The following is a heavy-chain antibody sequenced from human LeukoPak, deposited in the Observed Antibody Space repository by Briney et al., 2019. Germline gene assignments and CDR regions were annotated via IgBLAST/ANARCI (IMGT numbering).Heavy chain of an antibody. CDR3: AKSPPDDSSGYYSY. V-gene: IGHV3-30*18. Sequence: PGGSLRLSCAASGFTFSSYGMHWVRQAPGKGLEWVAVISYDGSNKYYADSVKGRFTISRDNSKNTLYLQMNSLRAEDTAVYYCAKSPPDDSSGYYSYWGQGTLVTVSS. CDR1: GFTFSSYG. J-gene: IGHJ4*02. CDR2: ISYDGSNK. D-gene: IGHD3-22*01.